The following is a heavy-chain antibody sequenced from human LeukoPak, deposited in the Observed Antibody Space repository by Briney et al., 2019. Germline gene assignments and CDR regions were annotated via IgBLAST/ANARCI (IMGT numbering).Heavy chain of an antibody. J-gene: IGHJ4*02. CDR2: IIPFSGTS. CDR1: GGTFSSYS. CDR3: ARAMTMGAFDY. Sequence: GSSVEVSCKASGGTFSSYSVSWVRQAPGQGLEWMGRIIPFSGTSNYAQKFQGRVTISTDGSTTTAYMELSSLRSEDTAVYYCARAMTMGAFDYWGQGTPVTVSS. V-gene: IGHV1-69*05. D-gene: IGHD4/OR15-4a*01.